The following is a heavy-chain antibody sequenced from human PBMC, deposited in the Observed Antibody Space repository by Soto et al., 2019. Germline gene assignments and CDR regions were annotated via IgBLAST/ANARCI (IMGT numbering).Heavy chain of an antibody. Sequence: QVQLQESGPGLVKPSQTLSLTCTVSGGSISSGDYYWSWIRQPPGKGLEWIGYIYYSGSTYSNPSLQGRISKSVDTSKNQFSLKLSSVTAADTAVYYCARQAYSGYDYYFDYWGQGTLVTVSS. D-gene: IGHD5-12*01. CDR2: IYYSGST. CDR3: ARQAYSGYDYYFDY. CDR1: GGSISSGDYY. J-gene: IGHJ4*02. V-gene: IGHV4-30-4*01.